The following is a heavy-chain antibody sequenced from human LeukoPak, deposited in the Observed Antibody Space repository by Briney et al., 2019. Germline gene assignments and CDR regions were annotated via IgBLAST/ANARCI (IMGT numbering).Heavy chain of an antibody. Sequence: ASVKVSCKASGYTFTSYVSWVRQAPGQGLEWMGWINPNSGGTNYAQKFQGRVTMTRDTSISIAYMELSRLRSDDTAVYYCARGTPVKYWFDPWGQGTLVTVSS. V-gene: IGHV1-2*02. CDR2: INPNSGGT. CDR3: ARGTPVKYWFDP. J-gene: IGHJ5*02. CDR1: GYTFTSY. D-gene: IGHD4-23*01.